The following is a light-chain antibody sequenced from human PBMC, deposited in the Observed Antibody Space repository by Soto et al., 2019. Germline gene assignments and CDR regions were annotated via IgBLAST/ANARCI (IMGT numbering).Light chain of an antibody. CDR1: SSDVGSYDL. CDR3: CSYAGSDTYVL. V-gene: IGLV2-23*02. CDR2: EVN. J-gene: IGLJ2*01. Sequence: QSALTQPASVSGSPGQSITISCTGTSSDVGSYDLVSWYQQHPGKAPKLMISEVNKRPSGVSNRFSGSKSGNTASLTISGLQAEDEADYYCCSYAGSDTYVLFGGGTKLT.